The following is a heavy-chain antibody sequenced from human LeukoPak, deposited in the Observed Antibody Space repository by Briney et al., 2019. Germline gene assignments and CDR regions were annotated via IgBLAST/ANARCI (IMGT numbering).Heavy chain of an antibody. CDR1: GFTFSNHW. D-gene: IGHD2-2*01. CDR3: ARYCSSATCIDS. J-gene: IGHJ4*02. Sequence: GGSLRLSCAASGFTFSNHWMSRVRQAPGKGLDWVANIKEDGSEERYADSVKGRVSISRDNAKNSLLLQMSSLRAEDTAVYYCARYCSSATCIDSWGQGTLVTVSS. V-gene: IGHV3-7*01. CDR2: IKEDGSEE.